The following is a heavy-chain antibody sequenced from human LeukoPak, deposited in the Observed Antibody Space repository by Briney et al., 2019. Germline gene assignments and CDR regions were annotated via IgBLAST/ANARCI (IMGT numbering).Heavy chain of an antibody. D-gene: IGHD5-18*01. J-gene: IGHJ4*02. V-gene: IGHV4-30-2*01. CDR3: ARATQLWVQAGFDY. CDR1: GGSISSGGYC. CDR2: IYHSAST. Sequence: SETLSLTCAVSGGSISSGGYCWSWIRQPPGKGLEWIGYIYHSASTYYNPSLKSRVTISVDTSKNQFSLKLSSVTAADTAVYYCARATQLWVQAGFDYWGEGTLVTVSS.